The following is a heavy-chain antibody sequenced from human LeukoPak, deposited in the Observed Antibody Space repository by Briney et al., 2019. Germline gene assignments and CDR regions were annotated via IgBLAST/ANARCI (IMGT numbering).Heavy chain of an antibody. J-gene: IGHJ4*02. CDR2: IIPILGIA. CDR3: ARDRGDGYNKVGY. CDR1: GGTFSSYA. V-gene: IGHV1-69*04. D-gene: IGHD5-24*01. Sequence: SVKVSCKASGGTFSSYAISWVQQAPGQGLEWMGRIIPILGIANYAQKFQGRVTITADKSTSTAYMELSSLRSEDTAVYYCARDRGDGYNKVGYWGQGTLVTVSS.